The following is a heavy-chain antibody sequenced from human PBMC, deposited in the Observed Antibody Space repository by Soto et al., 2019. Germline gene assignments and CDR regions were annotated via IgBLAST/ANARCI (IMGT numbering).Heavy chain of an antibody. V-gene: IGHV4-34*01. CDR1: GGSFSGYY. CDR2: INHSGST. Sequence: QVQLQQWGAGLLKPSETLSLTCAVYGGSFSGYYWSWIRQPPGKGLEWIGEINHSGSTNYNPSLKSRVSISVDTTKNQFSLMLSSVTAADTAVYYCARDNQAAGMLAYFDYRGQGTLVTVSS. D-gene: IGHD6-13*01. J-gene: IGHJ4*02. CDR3: ARDNQAAGMLAYFDY.